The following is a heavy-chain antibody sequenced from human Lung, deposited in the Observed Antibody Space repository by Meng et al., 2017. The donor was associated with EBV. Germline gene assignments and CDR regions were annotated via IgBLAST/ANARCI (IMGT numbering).Heavy chain of an antibody. CDR3: AADPLLDDYGNSFDY. J-gene: IGHJ4*02. CDR1: GGSINSYY. D-gene: IGHD4-11*01. V-gene: IGHV4-4*07. Sequence: QGQLQEPGPRMMKPSETLSLTYTVSGGSINSYYWHWIRQPAGKGLEWIGRFHTSGGTKYNPSLKSRVTMSVDMSKSQLSLNLNSVTAADTAVYYCAADPLLDDYGNSFDYWGQGTLVTVSS. CDR2: FHTSGGT.